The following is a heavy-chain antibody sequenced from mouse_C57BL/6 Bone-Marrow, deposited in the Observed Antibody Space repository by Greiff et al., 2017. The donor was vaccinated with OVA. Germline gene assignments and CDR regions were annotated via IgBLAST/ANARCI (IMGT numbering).Heavy chain of an antibody. CDR2: INPNYGTT. D-gene: IGHD1-1*01. J-gene: IGHJ1*03. CDR3: AQGAFITTVVAGGYWYFDV. Sequence: VHVKQSGPELVKPGASVKISCKASGYSFTDYNMNWVKQSNGKSLEWIGVINPNYGTTSYNQKFKGKATLTVDQSSSTAYMQLNSLTSEDSAVYYCAQGAFITTVVAGGYWYFDVWGTGTTVTVSS. V-gene: IGHV1-39*01. CDR1: GYSFTDYN.